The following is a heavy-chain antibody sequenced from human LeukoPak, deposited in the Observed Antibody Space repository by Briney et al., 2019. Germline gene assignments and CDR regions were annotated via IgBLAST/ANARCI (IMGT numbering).Heavy chain of an antibody. CDR1: GGSISSYY. CDR3: ARGWFGVRGSGGYFDY. J-gene: IGHJ4*02. CDR2: IYYSGGT. V-gene: IGHV4-59*01. D-gene: IGHD3-10*01. Sequence: SETLSLTRTVSGGSISSYYWSWIRQPPGKGLEWIGYIYYSGGTNYNPSLKSRVTISVDTSKNQFSLKLSSVTAADTAVYYCARGWFGVRGSGGYFDYWGQGTLVTVSS.